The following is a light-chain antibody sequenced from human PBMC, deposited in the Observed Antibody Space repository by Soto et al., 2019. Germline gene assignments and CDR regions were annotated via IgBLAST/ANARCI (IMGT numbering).Light chain of an antibody. CDR3: QQYHNWPA. CDR2: GAA. J-gene: IGKJ1*01. Sequence: EIFMTQARYTRSVSPLEIATLSCRASQSVFSSLAWYQQKPGQAPRLLIYGAATRATGIPARFSGSGSGTEFTLTISSLQSEDFAVYYCQQYHNWPAFGQGTKVDNK. V-gene: IGKV3-15*01. CDR1: QSVFSS.